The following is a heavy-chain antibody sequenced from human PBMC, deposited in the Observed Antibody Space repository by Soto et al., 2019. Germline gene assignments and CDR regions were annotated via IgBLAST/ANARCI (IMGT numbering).Heavy chain of an antibody. J-gene: IGHJ3*01. D-gene: IGHD6-13*01. Sequence: QVQLVESGGGVVQPGRSLRLSCAASGFNFNNYGMHWVRQAPGKGLEWVATISNDGSDKYYADSVKGRLTISRDNSKNTVYLQMNSLRAEETAVYYCAKDQGIAASHGIDWGQGTMVTVSS. CDR3: AKDQGIAASHGID. CDR2: ISNDGSDK. CDR1: GFNFNNYG. V-gene: IGHV3-30*18.